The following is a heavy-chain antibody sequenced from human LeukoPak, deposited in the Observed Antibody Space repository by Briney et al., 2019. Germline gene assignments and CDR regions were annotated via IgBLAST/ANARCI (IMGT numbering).Heavy chain of an antibody. CDR1: GGSISSYY. J-gene: IGHJ6*02. Sequence: SETLSLTCTVSGGSISSYYWSWIRQPPGKGLEWIGYIYYSGSTNYNPSLKSRVTISVDTSKNQFSLKLSSVTAADTAVYYCARHLSYSSGRLKSDPYYGMDVWGQGTTVTVSS. CDR2: IYYSGST. V-gene: IGHV4-59*08. CDR3: ARHLSYSSGRLKSDPYYGMDV. D-gene: IGHD6-19*01.